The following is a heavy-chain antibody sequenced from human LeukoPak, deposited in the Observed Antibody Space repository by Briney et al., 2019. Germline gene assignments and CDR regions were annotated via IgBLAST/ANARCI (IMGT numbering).Heavy chain of an antibody. Sequence: ASVKVSCKASGFTFTSYGISWVRQAPGQGLEWMGWISAYNGNTNYAQKLQGRVTMTTDTSTSTAYMELRSLRSDDTAVYYCARDYYDSSGYYYFDYWGQGTLVTVSS. CDR1: GFTFTSYG. D-gene: IGHD3-22*01. V-gene: IGHV1-18*01. CDR3: ARDYYDSSGYYYFDY. CDR2: ISAYNGNT. J-gene: IGHJ4*02.